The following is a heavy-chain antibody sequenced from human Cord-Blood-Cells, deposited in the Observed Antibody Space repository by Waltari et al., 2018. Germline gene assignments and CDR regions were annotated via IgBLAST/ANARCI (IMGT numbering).Heavy chain of an antibody. V-gene: IGHV3-21*01. CDR1: GFTFSSYS. D-gene: IGHD1-26*01. CDR2: ISSSSSYI. CDR3: ASTIYSGYFDY. J-gene: IGHJ4*02. Sequence: EVQLVESGGGLVKPGGSLRLSCAASGFTFSSYSMNWVRQAPGKGLEGVSSISSSSSYINYAESVKGRFTISRDNAKNSLYLQMNSLRAEDTAVYYCASTIYSGYFDYWGQGTLVTVSS.